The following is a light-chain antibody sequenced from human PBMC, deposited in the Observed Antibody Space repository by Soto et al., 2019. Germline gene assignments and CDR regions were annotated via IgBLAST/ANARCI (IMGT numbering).Light chain of an antibody. CDR2: AAS. CDR3: QQSYSGPLT. CDR1: QSISSY. V-gene: IGKV1-39*01. Sequence: DIQMTQSPSSLSASVGDSVTITCRASQSISSYLNWYQQKPGKAHKXLIYAASSLQSGVPSRFSGIGSGTDFTISISSLKPEDCETDDGQQSYSGPLTFGGGTKVDIK. J-gene: IGKJ4*01.